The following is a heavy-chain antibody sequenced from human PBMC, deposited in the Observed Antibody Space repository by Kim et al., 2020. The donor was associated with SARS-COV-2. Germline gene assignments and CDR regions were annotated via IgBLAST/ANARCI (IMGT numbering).Heavy chain of an antibody. J-gene: IGHJ4*02. CDR2: ISGSGTAI. CDR3: ARDRAGVLTGSTYDY. V-gene: IGHV3-48*02. Sequence: GGSLRLSCAASGFTFSSYSMNWVRQAPGKGLEWVSYISGSGTAIYYADSVKGRFTVSRDNAKNSLYLQMNSLTDADTAVYYCARDRAGVLTGSTYDYWGLGTLVTVSS. CDR1: GFTFSSYS. D-gene: IGHD3-9*01.